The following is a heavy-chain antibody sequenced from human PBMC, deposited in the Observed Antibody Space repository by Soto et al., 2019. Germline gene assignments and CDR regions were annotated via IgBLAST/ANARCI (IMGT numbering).Heavy chain of an antibody. V-gene: IGHV4-59*01. CDR3: ARAYYYDSSGPMD. CDR2: IYYSGST. Sequence: QVQLQESGPGLVKPSETLSLTCTVSGGSISSYYWSWIRQPPGKGLEWIGYIYYSGSTNYNPSLKSRVTISVDTSKNQFSLKLSSVTAADTAVYYCARAYYYDSSGPMDWGQGTLVTVSS. CDR1: GGSISSYY. D-gene: IGHD3-22*01. J-gene: IGHJ4*02.